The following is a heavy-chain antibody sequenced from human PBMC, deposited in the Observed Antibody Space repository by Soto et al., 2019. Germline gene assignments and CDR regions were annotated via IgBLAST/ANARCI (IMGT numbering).Heavy chain of an antibody. Sequence: EGSLRLSCAASEFTFSNYYMSWFHQDPGQGLEWVSYITTSSSYTYSADSVKCRFTISRDNTKKSLYLQMNGLRADDTAGYYCARNMNSETYHYYWGQGTLVSVAS. V-gene: IGHV3-11*06. CDR1: EFTFSNYY. D-gene: IGHD1-26*01. J-gene: IGHJ4*02. CDR3: ARNMNSETYHYY. CDR2: ITTSSSYT.